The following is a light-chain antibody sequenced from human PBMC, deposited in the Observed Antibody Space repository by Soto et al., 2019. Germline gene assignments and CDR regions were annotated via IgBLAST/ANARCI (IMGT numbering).Light chain of an antibody. V-gene: IGKV1-5*03. Sequence: DVQMTQSPSTLSASVGDRVTITCRASQSSSSWLAWYQQKPGKAPKRLIYKPSSLESGVPSRFSGSGSGTAFTLTISSLQPDDFATYYCQQYNFYTWTFGRGTKVELK. CDR2: KPS. J-gene: IGKJ1*01. CDR1: QSSSSW. CDR3: QQYNFYTWT.